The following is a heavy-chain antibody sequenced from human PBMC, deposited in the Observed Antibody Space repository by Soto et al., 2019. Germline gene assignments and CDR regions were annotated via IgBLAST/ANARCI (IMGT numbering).Heavy chain of an antibody. V-gene: IGHV1-69*12. J-gene: IGHJ5*02. CDR3: AGGYSCSWYARGWFDP. Sequence: QVQLVQSGAEVKKPGSSVKVSCKASGGTFSSYAISWVRQAPGQGLEWMGGIIPIFGTANYAHKFQGRVTMTADESTSTAYSERSSLRSGVTAGYYCAGGYSCSWYARGWFDPWGQGTLVTVSS. D-gene: IGHD6-13*01. CDR1: GGTFSSYA. CDR2: IIPIFGTA.